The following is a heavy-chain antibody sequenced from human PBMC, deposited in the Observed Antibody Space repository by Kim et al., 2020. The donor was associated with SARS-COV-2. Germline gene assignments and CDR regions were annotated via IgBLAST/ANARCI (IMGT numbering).Heavy chain of an antibody. D-gene: IGHD6-13*01. Sequence: SETLSLTCTVSGGSISSSNYYWGWIRQPPGKGLEWIGSIYYSGSTYYNPSLKSRVTISVDTSKNQFSLKLSSVTAADTAVYYCARYGGIAAAGTWFDPWGQGTLVTVSS. CDR3: ARYGGIAAAGTWFDP. V-gene: IGHV4-39*01. CDR2: IYYSGST. J-gene: IGHJ5*02. CDR1: GGSISSSNYY.